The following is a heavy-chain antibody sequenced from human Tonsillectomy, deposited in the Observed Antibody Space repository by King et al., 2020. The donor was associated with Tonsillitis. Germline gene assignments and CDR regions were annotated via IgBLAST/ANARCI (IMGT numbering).Heavy chain of an antibody. CDR2: IWSVGSNK. Sequence: VQLVESGGGVVQPGRSLRLSCAAPGVTFSTGVTFSSSGMHWVRQAPGKGLEWVALIWSVGSNKYYTDSVKGRFTISRDNSKNTLYLQMNSLRGEDTAVYYCARDRGKYYMDVWGKGTTVTVSS. V-gene: IGHV3-33*08. CDR1: GVTFSTGVTFSSSG. CDR3: ARDRGKYYMDV. J-gene: IGHJ6*03. D-gene: IGHD1-26*01.